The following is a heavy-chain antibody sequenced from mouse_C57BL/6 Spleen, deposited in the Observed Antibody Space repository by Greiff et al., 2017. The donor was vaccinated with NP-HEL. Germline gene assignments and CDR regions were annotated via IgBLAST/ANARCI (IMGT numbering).Heavy chain of an antibody. CDR1: GFTFSSYA. Sequence: EVKLMESGEGLVKPGGSLKLSCAASGFTFSSYAMSWVRQTPEKRLEWVAYISSGGDYIYYADTVKGRFTISRDNARNTLYLHMSSLKSEDTAMYYCTRETGTGAMDYWGQGTSVTVSS. J-gene: IGHJ4*01. V-gene: IGHV5-9-1*02. CDR3: TRETGTGAMDY. CDR2: ISSGGDYI. D-gene: IGHD4-1*01.